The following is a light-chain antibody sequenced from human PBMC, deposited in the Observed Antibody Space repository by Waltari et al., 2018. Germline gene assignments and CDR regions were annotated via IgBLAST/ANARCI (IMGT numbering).Light chain of an antibody. J-gene: IGLJ3*02. Sequence: QLVLTQSPSVSASLGVSVKLTCTLSSGHSSNVIAWHQQQPEKGPRSLMKVNSDGSHSKGDEIPDRFSGSSSGAERYLTISSLQSEDEADYYCQTGGHGTWVFGGGTKLTVL. V-gene: IGLV4-69*02. CDR3: QTGGHGTWV. CDR1: SGHSSNV. CDR2: VNSDGSH.